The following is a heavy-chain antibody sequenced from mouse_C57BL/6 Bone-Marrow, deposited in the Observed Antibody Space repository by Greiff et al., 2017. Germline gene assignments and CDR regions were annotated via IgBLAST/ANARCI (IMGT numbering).Heavy chain of an antibody. CDR3: ARSHYYGSKYYFDY. CDR2: IYPGDGDT. J-gene: IGHJ2*01. D-gene: IGHD1-1*01. V-gene: IGHV1-80*01. Sequence: VKLVESGAELVKPGASVKISCKASGYAFSSYWMNWVKQRPGKGLEWIGQIYPGDGDTNYNGQLKGKATLTADKSSSTAYMQLSSLTSEDSAVYFCARSHYYGSKYYFDYWGQGTTLTVSS. CDR1: GYAFSSYW.